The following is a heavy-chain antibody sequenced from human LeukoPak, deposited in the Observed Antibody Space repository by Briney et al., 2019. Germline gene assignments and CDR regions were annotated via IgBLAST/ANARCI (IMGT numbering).Heavy chain of an antibody. CDR1: GFTFSGYW. CDR3: ARQGHYDTSGFYYGALDH. Sequence: GGSLRLSCVGSGFTFSGYWMNWVRQAPGRGLEWVARIEVDGSAKYYMDSVKGRFSIYRDNAKNSLYLQMYSLRAEDTAMYYCARQGHYDTSGFYYGALDHWGQGTLVTVSS. V-gene: IGHV3-7*05. D-gene: IGHD3-22*01. J-gene: IGHJ4*02. CDR2: IEVDGSAK.